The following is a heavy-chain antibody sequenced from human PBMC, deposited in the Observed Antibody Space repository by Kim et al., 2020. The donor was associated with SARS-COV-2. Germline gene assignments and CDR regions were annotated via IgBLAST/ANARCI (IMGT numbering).Heavy chain of an antibody. CDR1: GGSISSYY. CDR2: IYTSGST. J-gene: IGHJ2*01. D-gene: IGHD6-13*01. Sequence: SETLSLTCTVSGGSISSYYWSWIRQPAGKGLEWIGRIYTSGSTNYNPSLKSRVTMSVDTSKNQFSLKLSSVTAADTAVYYCARDEYSSSWYMLAWYFDLWGRGTLVTVSS. CDR3: ARDEYSSSWYMLAWYFDL. V-gene: IGHV4-4*07.